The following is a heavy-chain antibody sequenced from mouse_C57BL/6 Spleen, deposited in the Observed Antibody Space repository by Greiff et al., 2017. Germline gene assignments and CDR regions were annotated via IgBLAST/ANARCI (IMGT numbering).Heavy chain of an antibody. Sequence: EVMLVESGGGLVKPGGSLKLSCAASGFTFSSYAMSWVRQTPEKRLEWVATISDGGSYTYYPDNVKGRFTISRDNAKNNLYLQMSHLKSEDTAMYYCARDGYGSSYRTYFDYWGQGTTLTVSS. D-gene: IGHD1-1*01. CDR2: ISDGGSYT. CDR1: GFTFSSYA. CDR3: ARDGYGSSYRTYFDY. V-gene: IGHV5-4*01. J-gene: IGHJ2*01.